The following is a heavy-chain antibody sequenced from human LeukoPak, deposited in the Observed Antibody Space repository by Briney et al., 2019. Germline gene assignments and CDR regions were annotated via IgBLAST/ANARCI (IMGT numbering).Heavy chain of an antibody. J-gene: IGHJ4*02. CDR3: ARPEGSGSYLDY. CDR1: GFTFSSYA. CDR2: ISYDGSNK. V-gene: IGHV3-30-3*01. Sequence: PGRSLRLSCAASGFTFSSYAMHWVRQAPGKGLEWVAVISYDGSNKYYADSVKGRFTISRDNSKNMLYLQMNSLRAEDTAVYYCARPEGSGSYLDYWGQGTLVTVSS. D-gene: IGHD3-10*01.